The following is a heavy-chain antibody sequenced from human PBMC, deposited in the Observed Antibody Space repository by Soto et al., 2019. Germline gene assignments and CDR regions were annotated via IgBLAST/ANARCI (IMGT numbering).Heavy chain of an antibody. CDR2: IYDSGST. D-gene: IGHD2-15*01. CDR3: ARTGGVVVAAYYFDY. J-gene: IGHJ4*02. V-gene: IGHV4-31*03. CDR1: GGSISSGSYY. Sequence: SETLSLTCTVSGGSISSGSYYWNWIRQHPGKGLEWIGYIYDSGSTYYNPSLKSRVTISVDTSKNQFSLKLTSVTAADTAVYFCARTGGVVVAAYYFDYWGQGALVTVSS.